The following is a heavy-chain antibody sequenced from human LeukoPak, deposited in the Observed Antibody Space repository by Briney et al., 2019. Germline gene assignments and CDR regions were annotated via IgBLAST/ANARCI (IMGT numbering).Heavy chain of an antibody. CDR3: ARSGYDFEEIFAY. CDR2: INDRGIS. CDR1: GDSISRGNHF. Sequence: PSETLSLTCSVSGDSISRGNHFWGWIRQPPGKGLEWIGSINDRGISQNNPSLKSRVSVSIDTSKNHFSLEMRSVTAADTAVYWCARSGYDFEEIFAYWGQGILITVSS. V-gene: IGHV4-39*07. D-gene: IGHD5-12*01. J-gene: IGHJ4*02.